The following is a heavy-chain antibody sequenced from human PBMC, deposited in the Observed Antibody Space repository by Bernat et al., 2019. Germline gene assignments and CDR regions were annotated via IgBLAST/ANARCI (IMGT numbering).Heavy chain of an antibody. V-gene: IGHV3-33*01. CDR3: ARAQEKYYYDSSGYSGYYYGMDV. Sequence: QVQLVESGGGVVQPGRSLRLSCAASGFTFSSYGMHWVRQAPGKGLEWVAVMWYDGSNKYYADSVKGRFTISRDNSKNTLYLQMNSLRAEDTAVYYCARAQEKYYYDSSGYSGYYYGMDVWGQGTTVTVSS. D-gene: IGHD3-22*01. CDR1: GFTFSSYG. J-gene: IGHJ6*02. CDR2: MWYDGSNK.